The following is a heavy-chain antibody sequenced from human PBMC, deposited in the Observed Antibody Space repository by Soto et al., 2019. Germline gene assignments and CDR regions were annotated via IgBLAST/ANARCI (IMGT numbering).Heavy chain of an antibody. D-gene: IGHD2-8*02. CDR2: MNPNSGNT. CDR3: ARYVRILDYYYYMDV. J-gene: IGHJ6*03. V-gene: IGHV1-8*01. Sequence: GASVKVSCKASGYTFTSYDINWVRQATGQGLEWMGWMNPNSGNTGYAQKFQGRVTMTRNTSISTAYMELSSLRSEHTAVYYCARYVRILDYYYYMDVWGKGTTVTVSS. CDR1: GYTFTSYD.